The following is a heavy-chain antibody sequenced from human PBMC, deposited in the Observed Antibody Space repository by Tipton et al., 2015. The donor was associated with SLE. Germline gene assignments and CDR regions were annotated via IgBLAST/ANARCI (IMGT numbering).Heavy chain of an antibody. J-gene: IGHJ2*01. CDR1: GGSISSHY. Sequence: TLSLTCTVSGGSISSHYWSWIRQPPGKGLEWIGYIYYSGSTNYHPSLKSRVTISVDTSKNQFSLKLSSVTAADTAVYYCARARGSYQGYWYFDLWGRGTLVTVSS. V-gene: IGHV4-59*11. D-gene: IGHD1-26*01. CDR3: ARARGSYQGYWYFDL. CDR2: IYYSGST.